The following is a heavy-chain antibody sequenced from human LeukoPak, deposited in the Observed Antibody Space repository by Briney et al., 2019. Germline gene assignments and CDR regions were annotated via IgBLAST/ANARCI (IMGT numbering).Heavy chain of an antibody. Sequence: SETLSLTCTVSGGSISSYYWSWIRQPPGKGLEWIGYIYNRGSANYSPSLKSRLTISVDTSKNQFSLKLTSVTAADTAVYYCARAGGYYSSGSYLGFWSQGILVTVSS. V-gene: IGHV4-59*01. D-gene: IGHD3-10*01. CDR1: GGSISSYY. CDR3: ARAGGYYSSGSYLGF. J-gene: IGHJ4*02. CDR2: IYNRGSA.